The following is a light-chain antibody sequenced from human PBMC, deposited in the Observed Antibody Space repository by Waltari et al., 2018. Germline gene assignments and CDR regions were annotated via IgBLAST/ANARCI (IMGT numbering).Light chain of an antibody. CDR1: SSDVGGYNY. CDR3: CSPAGSRVV. Sequence: QSALTQPRSVPGSPGQSVHISCTESSSDVGGYNYVSWYQQHPGKAPQLMIFDVSQRPSGVPDRFSGSKSGNTASLTISGLQADDEADYYCCSPAGSRVVFGGGTKMTVL. J-gene: IGLJ2*01. V-gene: IGLV2-11*01. CDR2: DVS.